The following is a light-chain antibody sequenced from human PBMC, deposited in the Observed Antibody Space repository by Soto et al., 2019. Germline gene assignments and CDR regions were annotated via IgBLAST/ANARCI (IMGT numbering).Light chain of an antibody. CDR2: GAS. J-gene: IGKJ1*01. V-gene: IGKV3-20*01. Sequence: EILLTQSPGTLSLSPGERATLSCRASQSVSNNYLAWYQQKPGEAPRLLIYGASNRATGIPDRLSGSGSGTDFTLPIRDVQPEDFAVYYCQQCGSSGTFGQGTKVDI. CDR1: QSVSNNY. CDR3: QQCGSSGT.